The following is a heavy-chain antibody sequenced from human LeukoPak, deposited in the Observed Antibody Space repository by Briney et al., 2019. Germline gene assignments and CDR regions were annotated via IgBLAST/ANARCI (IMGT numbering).Heavy chain of an antibody. CDR2: ISYSGST. Sequence: SETLSLTCTVSGGSISSYYWSWVRQPPGKGLEWLGYISYSGSTNFNPSLKSRVTISVDTSKNQFSLKLSSVTAADTAVYYCAREGTAGTNLNWFDPWGQGTLVTVSS. CDR1: GGSISSYY. D-gene: IGHD1-1*01. V-gene: IGHV4-59*01. CDR3: AREGTAGTNLNWFDP. J-gene: IGHJ5*02.